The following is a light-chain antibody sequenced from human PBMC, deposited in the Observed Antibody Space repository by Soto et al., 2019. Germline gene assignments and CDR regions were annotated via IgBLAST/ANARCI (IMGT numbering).Light chain of an antibody. Sequence: ETVLTQSPGTLSLSPGERTTLSCRASQSVISTYLAWYQQKPGQAPRLLIYGASTRATGIPARFSGSGSGTEFTLTIGSLQSEDFAVYYCHQYHYWWTFGQGTKVDIK. CDR2: GAS. CDR1: QSVISTY. J-gene: IGKJ1*01. V-gene: IGKV3-15*01. CDR3: HQYHYWWT.